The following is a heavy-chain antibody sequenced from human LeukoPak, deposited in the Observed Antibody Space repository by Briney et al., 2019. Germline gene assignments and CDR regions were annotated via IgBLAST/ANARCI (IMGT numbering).Heavy chain of an antibody. J-gene: IGHJ2*01. CDR2: IYPGDSDT. Sequence: GESLKISCKGSGYSFTSYWIGWVRQMPGKGLEWMGIIYPGDSDTRYSPSFQGQVTISADKSISTAYLQWSSLKASDTAIYYCAKDRTVGASYWYFDLWGRGTLVTVSS. V-gene: IGHV5-51*01. CDR3: AKDRTVGASYWYFDL. CDR1: GYSFTSYW. D-gene: IGHD1-26*01.